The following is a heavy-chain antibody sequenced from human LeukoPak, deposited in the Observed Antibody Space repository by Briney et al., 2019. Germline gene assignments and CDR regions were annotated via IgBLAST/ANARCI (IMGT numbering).Heavy chain of an antibody. CDR3: ARDRGYYYDSSGYYDWFDP. CDR1: GGSISSYY. Sequence: SETLSLTCTGSGGSISSYYWSWIRQPAGKGLEWIGRIYTSGSTNYNPSLKSRVTMSVDTSKNQFSLKLSSVTAADTAVYYCARDRGYYYDSSGYYDWFDPWGQGTLVTVSS. CDR2: IYTSGST. D-gene: IGHD3-22*01. J-gene: IGHJ5*02. V-gene: IGHV4-4*07.